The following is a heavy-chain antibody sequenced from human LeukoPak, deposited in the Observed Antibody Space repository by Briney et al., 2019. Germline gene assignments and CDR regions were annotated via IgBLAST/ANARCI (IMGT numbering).Heavy chain of an antibody. CDR1: GGTFGTYW. J-gene: IGHJ6*03. V-gene: IGHV3-74*01. CDR2: SNSDGGTT. CDR3: AREERYYDFWSGYYPRNYHYMDV. D-gene: IGHD3-3*01. Sequence: GGSLRLFCGASGGTFGTYWMHWVRQAPGKGLVWVSGSNSDGGTTTYADSVKGRFTISRDNAKNTLYLQMNNLRAEDTAVYYCAREERYYDFWSGYYPRNYHYMDVWGKGTTVTVSS.